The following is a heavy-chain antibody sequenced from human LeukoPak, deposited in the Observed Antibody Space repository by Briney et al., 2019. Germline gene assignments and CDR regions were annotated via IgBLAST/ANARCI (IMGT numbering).Heavy chain of an antibody. CDR1: GFTFNDAW. Sequence: GGSLRLSCAASGFTFNDAWMNWVRQAPGRGLEWVGHVRSKADGGTTDCAAAVNGRFTISRDDSRATMYLEMNRVETGDTAVYYCNPLYGAFDFWGQGIPVTVSS. V-gene: IGHV3-15*07. CDR3: NPLYGAFDF. D-gene: IGHD2-8*01. J-gene: IGHJ4*02. CDR2: VRSKADGGTT.